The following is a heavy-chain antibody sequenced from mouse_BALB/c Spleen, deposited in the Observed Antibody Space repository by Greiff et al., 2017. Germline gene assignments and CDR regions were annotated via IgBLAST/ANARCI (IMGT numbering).Heavy chain of an antibody. CDR3: AREGGLRRRGYAMDY. J-gene: IGHJ4*01. D-gene: IGHD2-4*01. V-gene: IGHV7-3*02. Sequence: EVNVVESGGGLVQPGGSLRLSCATSGFTFTDYYMSWVRQPPGKALEWLGFIRNKANGYTTEYSASVKGRFTISRDNSQSILYLQLNTLRAEDSATYYGAREGGLRRRGYAMDYWGQGTSVTVSS. CDR2: IRNKANGYTT. CDR1: GFTFTDYY.